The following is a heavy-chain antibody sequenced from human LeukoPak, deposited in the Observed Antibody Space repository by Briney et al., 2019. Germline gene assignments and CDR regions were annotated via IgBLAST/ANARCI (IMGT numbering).Heavy chain of an antibody. D-gene: IGHD1-20*01. CDR1: GGSISSGGYY. J-gene: IGHJ5*02. V-gene: IGHV4-31*03. CDR3: ARDTIPGITGTTSA. CDR2: IYYSGST. Sequence: SETLSLTCTVSGGSISSGGYYWSWIRQHPGKGLEWIGYIYYSGSTYYNPSLKSRVTISVDTSKNQFSLKLSSVTAADTAVYYCARDTIPGITGTTSAWGQGTLVTVSS.